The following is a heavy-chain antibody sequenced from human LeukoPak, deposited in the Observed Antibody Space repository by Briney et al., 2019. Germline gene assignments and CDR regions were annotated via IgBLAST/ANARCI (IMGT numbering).Heavy chain of an antibody. J-gene: IGHJ5*02. V-gene: IGHV4-4*07. CDR1: GTSNTTYY. CDR3: ARTDSSGWDNWFDP. D-gene: IGHD6-19*01. Sequence: SETLSLTCTVSGTSNTTYYWSWIRQPAGKGLEWIGRIYTSGSTNYNPSLKSRVTMSVDTSKNQFSLKLSSVTAADTAVYYCARTDSSGWDNWFDPWGQGTLVTVSS. CDR2: IYTSGST.